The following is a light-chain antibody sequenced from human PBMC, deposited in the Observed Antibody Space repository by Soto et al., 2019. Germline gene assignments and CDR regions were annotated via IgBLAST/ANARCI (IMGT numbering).Light chain of an antibody. CDR2: EVS. Sequence: QSALTQPASVSGSPGQSITISCTGTSSDVGGYNYVSWYQQHPGEAPKLMIYEVSNRPSGVSNRFSGSKSGNTASLTISGLQDEDEADYYCSSYTSSSTVVFGGGTKVTVL. CDR1: SSDVGGYNY. CDR3: SSYTSSSTVV. V-gene: IGLV2-14*01. J-gene: IGLJ2*01.